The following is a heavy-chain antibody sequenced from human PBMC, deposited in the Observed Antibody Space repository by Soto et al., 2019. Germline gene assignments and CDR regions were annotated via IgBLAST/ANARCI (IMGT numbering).Heavy chain of an antibody. CDR2: MNPANGNA. CDR3: ARAVGIAVTGLDL. Sequence: QEQLVQSGAELRRPGASVKSSCRASGYNFPSFNINWVRQASGQGPEWLGWMNPANGNAAFARDFQGRVTMTRDLSTDTAYMELGGLSSGDTAVYYCARAVGIAVTGLDLWGPGTLVTVS. D-gene: IGHD6-19*01. V-gene: IGHV1-8*01. CDR1: GYNFPSFN. J-gene: IGHJ5*02.